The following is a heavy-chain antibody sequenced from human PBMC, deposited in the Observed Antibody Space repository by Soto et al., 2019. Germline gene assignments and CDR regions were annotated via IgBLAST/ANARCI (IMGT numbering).Heavy chain of an antibody. CDR1: GFTFSSYW. J-gene: IGHJ6*03. D-gene: IGHD3-16*02. Sequence: GGSLRLSCAASGFTFSSYWMSWVRQAPGKGLEWVANIKQDGSEKYYVDSVKGRFTISRDNAKNSLYLQMNSLRAEDTVGYYCARDESMITFGGVIVRGYYYYMDVWGKGTTVTVSS. V-gene: IGHV3-7*01. CDR3: ARDESMITFGGVIVRGYYYYMDV. CDR2: IKQDGSEK.